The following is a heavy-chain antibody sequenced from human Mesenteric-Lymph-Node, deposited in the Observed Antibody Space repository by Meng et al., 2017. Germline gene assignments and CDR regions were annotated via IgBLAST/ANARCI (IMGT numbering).Heavy chain of an antibody. CDR2: IYPSDSDV. CDR3: ARVQLTGSRPPRGFSDY. D-gene: IGHD1-20*01. V-gene: IGHV5-51*01. J-gene: IGHJ4*02. CDR1: GYSFADYW. Sequence: GESLKISCEGSGYSFADYWIVWVRQMPGKGLEWMGIIYPSDSDVRYSPSFQGQVTISSDKSISTAYLQWSSLKASDTAIYYCARVQLTGSRPPRGFSDYWGQGTQVTVSS.